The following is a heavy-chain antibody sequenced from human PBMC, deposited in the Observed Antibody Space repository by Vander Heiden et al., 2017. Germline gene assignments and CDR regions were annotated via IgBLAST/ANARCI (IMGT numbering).Heavy chain of an antibody. J-gene: IGHJ3*01. Sequence: QLQLQESGPGLVKTSETLSLTCTVSGGSIRISSYYWGWIRQPPGEGLEWIGSIYFNGNTYYKPSRKRRVTISVDTSKNQFSLKLSSVTDAETDVYYCARLFLIGPDDESSGYVSQWGEGTMVPVS. CDR2: IYFNGNT. CDR3: ARLFLIGPDDESSGYVSQ. CDR1: GGSIRISSYY. V-gene: IGHV4-39*01. D-gene: IGHD3-22*01.